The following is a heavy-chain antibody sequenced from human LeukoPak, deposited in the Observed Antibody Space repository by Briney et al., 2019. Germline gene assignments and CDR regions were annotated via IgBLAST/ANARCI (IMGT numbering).Heavy chain of an antibody. CDR2: MYYSGST. CDR1: GGSISSGDYY. V-gene: IGHV4-30-4*01. D-gene: IGHD3-22*01. CDR3: ARPYYYDSRIDP. J-gene: IGHJ5*02. Sequence: SETLSLNCTVSGGSISSGDYYWSWIRQPPGKGLEWIAYMYYSGSTYYNPSLKSRVTMSADTSKNQLSLKLSSVTAADTAVYYCARPYYYDSRIDPWGQGILVTVSS.